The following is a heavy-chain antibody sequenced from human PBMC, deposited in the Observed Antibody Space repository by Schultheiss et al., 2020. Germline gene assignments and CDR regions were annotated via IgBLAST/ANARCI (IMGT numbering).Heavy chain of an antibody. CDR1: GGSISSSIYY. CDR2: IYYSGST. J-gene: IGHJ6*02. Sequence: SETLSLTCTVSGGSISSSIYYWGWIRQPPGKGLEWIGSIYYSGSTYYNPSLKSRVTISVDTSKNQFSLKLSSVTAADTAVYYCARQARAAAGNYGMDVWGQGTTVTVSS. CDR3: ARQARAAAGNYGMDV. V-gene: IGHV4-39*01. D-gene: IGHD6-13*01.